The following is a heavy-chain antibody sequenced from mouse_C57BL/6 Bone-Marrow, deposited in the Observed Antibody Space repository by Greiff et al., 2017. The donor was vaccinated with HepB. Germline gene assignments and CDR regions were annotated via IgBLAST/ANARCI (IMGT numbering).Heavy chain of an antibody. CDR1: VYTFTSYW. CDR3: ARWGNGYFDV. J-gene: IGHJ1*03. Sequence: QLHQPGAELVKPGASVKMSCKASVYTFTSYWVSWGKQRPGPGLEWIGEFYPGSGSTNYNEKFKSKATLTVDTSSSTAYMQLSSLTSEDSAVYYCARWGNGYFDVWGKGTTVTVSS. V-gene: IGHV1-55*01. CDR2: FYPGSGST.